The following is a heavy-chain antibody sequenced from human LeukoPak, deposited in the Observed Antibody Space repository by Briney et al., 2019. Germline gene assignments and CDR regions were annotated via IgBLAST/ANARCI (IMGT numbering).Heavy chain of an antibody. Sequence: SETLSLTCTVSGGSISSGGYYWRWIRQHPGKGLEWIGYIYYSGSTYYNPSLKSRVTISVDTSKNQFSLKLSSVTAADTAVYYCARDVVGANYYYYGMDVWGQGTTVTVSS. J-gene: IGHJ6*02. D-gene: IGHD2-21*01. V-gene: IGHV4-31*03. CDR2: IYYSGST. CDR1: GGSISSGGYY. CDR3: ARDVVGANYYYYGMDV.